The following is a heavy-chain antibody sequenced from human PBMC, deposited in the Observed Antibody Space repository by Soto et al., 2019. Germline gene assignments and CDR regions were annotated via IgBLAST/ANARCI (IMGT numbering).Heavy chain of an antibody. CDR2: INSDGSST. V-gene: IGHV3-74*01. J-gene: IGHJ6*02. CDR1: GFTFSSYW. CDR3: AREWNADTAYGMDV. Sequence: EVQLVESGGGLVQPGGSLRLSCAASGFTFSSYWMHWVRQAPGKGLVWVSRINSDGSSTSYADSVKGRFTISRDNAKNTLYLQMNSLRAEDTAVYYCAREWNADTAYGMDVWGQGTTVTISS. D-gene: IGHD5-18*01.